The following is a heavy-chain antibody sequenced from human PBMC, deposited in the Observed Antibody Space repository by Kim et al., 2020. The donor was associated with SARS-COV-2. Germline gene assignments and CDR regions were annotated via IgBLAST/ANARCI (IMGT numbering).Heavy chain of an antibody. CDR2: ISIGHDDT. V-gene: IGHV1-3*04. CDR3: ARGSDWAFDY. D-gene: IGHD6-19*01. CDR1: GYTFINYV. J-gene: IGHJ4*02. Sequence: ASVKVSCKASGYTFINYVMHWVRQAPGQRLEWMGLISIGHDDTKYSQKFRGRVTITRDTTASTAYMELSSLRSEDTAVYYCARGSDWAFDYWGQGTLVTVAS.